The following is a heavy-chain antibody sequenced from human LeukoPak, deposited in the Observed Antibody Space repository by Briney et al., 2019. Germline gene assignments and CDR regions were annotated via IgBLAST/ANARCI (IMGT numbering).Heavy chain of an antibody. CDR3: ARWDSRGSGVDC. D-gene: IGHD3-10*01. Sequence: PGGSLRLSCAASGFTFSTYTMNWVRQAPGKGLEWVSYITTTSTTKLYADSVRGRFTISRDNTKNSLYMQMNSLRVEDTAVYYCARWDSRGSGVDCWGQGTLVTVSS. V-gene: IGHV3-48*01. J-gene: IGHJ4*02. CDR2: ITTTSTTK. CDR1: GFTFSTYT.